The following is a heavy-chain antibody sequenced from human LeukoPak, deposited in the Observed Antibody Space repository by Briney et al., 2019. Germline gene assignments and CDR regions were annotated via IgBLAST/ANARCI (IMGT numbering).Heavy chain of an antibody. V-gene: IGHV3-30*04. CDR2: ISHDGSNK. D-gene: IGHD3-22*01. Sequence: GGSLRLSCAASGFTFSDYAMQWVRQAPGKGLEWVGIISHDGSNKYYADSVKGRFTISRDNSKNTLYLQMNSLRAEDTAVYYCAKNPARWYYDSSGYYPDYWGQGTLVTVSS. CDR3: AKNPARWYYDSSGYYPDY. J-gene: IGHJ4*02. CDR1: GFTFSDYA.